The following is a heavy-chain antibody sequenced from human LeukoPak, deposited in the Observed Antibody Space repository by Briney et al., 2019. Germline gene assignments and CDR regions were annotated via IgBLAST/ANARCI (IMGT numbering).Heavy chain of an antibody. J-gene: IGHJ4*02. Sequence: SETLSLTCTVSGGSISSYYWSWIRQPPGKGLEWIGNIYYSGSTNYNPSLKSRVTISVDTSKNQFSLKLSSVTAADTAVYYCARENYYDSCGYVYWGQGTLVTASS. CDR2: IYYSGST. V-gene: IGHV4-59*01. D-gene: IGHD3-22*01. CDR1: GGSISSYY. CDR3: ARENYYDSCGYVY.